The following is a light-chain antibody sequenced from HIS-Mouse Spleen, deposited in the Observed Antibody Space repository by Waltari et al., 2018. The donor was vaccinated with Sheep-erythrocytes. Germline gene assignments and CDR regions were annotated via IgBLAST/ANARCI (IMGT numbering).Light chain of an antibody. J-gene: IGLJ2*01. Sequence: QSALTQPRPFSRPPGHSVPTSCPGISAVGGGYTVFAWYPQHPGKAPKLLLYDVSKRPSAVPDRFSGSKPGNTASLTISGLQAEDEADYYCCSYAGSYTFVFGGGTKLTVL. CDR2: DVS. CDR3: CSYAGSYTFV. V-gene: IGLV2-11*01. CDR1: SAVGGGYTV.